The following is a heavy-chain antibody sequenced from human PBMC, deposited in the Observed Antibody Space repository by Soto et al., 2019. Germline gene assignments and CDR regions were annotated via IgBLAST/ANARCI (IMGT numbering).Heavy chain of an antibody. CDR2: ISWNSGSI. D-gene: IGHD3-10*01. J-gene: IGHJ6*03. CDR3: AKDVFGLWFGEGYMDV. Sequence: DVQLVESGGGLVQPGRSLRLSCAASGFTFDDYAMHWVRQAPGKGLEWVSGISWNSGSIGYADSVKGRFTISRDNAKNSLYLQMNSLRAEDTALYYCAKDVFGLWFGEGYMDVWGKGTTVTVSS. V-gene: IGHV3-9*01. CDR1: GFTFDDYA.